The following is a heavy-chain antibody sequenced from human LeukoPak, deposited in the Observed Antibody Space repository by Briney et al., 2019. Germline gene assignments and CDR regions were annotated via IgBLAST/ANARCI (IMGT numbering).Heavy chain of an antibody. CDR2: IYYSGST. Sequence: SETLSLTCTVSGGSISSYYWSWIRQPPGKGLEWIGYIYYSGSTNYNPSLKSRVTISVDTPKNQFSLKLSSVTAADTAVYYCAKEGGDCNSNSCYPEAFDLWGQGTMVTVSS. J-gene: IGHJ3*01. V-gene: IGHV4-59*12. D-gene: IGHD2/OR15-2a*01. CDR3: AKEGGDCNSNSCYPEAFDL. CDR1: GGSISSYY.